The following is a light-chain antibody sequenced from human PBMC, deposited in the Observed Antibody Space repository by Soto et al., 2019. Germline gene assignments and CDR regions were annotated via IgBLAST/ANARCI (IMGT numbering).Light chain of an antibody. V-gene: IGKV4-1*01. CDR2: WAS. J-gene: IGKJ2*01. CDR3: QRGYSTPYT. Sequence: DIVMTQSPDSLAVSLGERATINCKSSQSVLDTSNNKNYLGWYQQKPGQPPKLLIYWASVRESGAPDRFTASGWGTECGVTSSSLEAEDVAVCWGQRGYSTPYTFGQGTKLEIK. CDR1: QSVLDTSNNKNY.